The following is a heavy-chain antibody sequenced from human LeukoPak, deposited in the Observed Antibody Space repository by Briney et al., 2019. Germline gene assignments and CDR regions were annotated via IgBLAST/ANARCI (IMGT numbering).Heavy chain of an antibody. D-gene: IGHD3-16*01. CDR2: IYYSGST. Sequence: SETLSLTCTVSGYSISSSYYWGWIRQPPGKGLEWIGSIYYSGSTYYNPSLKSRVTISVDTSKNQFSLKLSSVTAADTAVYYCARTFWGTYIDYWGQGTLVTVSS. CDR3: ARTFWGTYIDY. J-gene: IGHJ4*02. CDR1: GYSISSSYY. V-gene: IGHV4-38-2*02.